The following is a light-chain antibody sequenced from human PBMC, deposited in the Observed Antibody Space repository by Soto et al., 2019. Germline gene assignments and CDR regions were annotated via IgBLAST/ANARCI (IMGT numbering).Light chain of an antibody. CDR1: QSVSSSY. V-gene: IGKV3-20*01. CDR2: GAS. CDR3: QQYGSLIT. Sequence: EIVLTQSPGTLSLSPGERATLSCRASQSVSSSYLAWYQQKPAQAPRLLIYGASSRATGIPDRFSGSGSGTDFTLTISRLEPEYFAVYYCQQYGSLITFGQGTRLEIK. J-gene: IGKJ5*01.